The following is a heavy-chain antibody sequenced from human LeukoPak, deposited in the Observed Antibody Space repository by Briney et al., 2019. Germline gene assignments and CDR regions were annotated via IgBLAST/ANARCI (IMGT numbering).Heavy chain of an antibody. CDR1: GGSINTYY. CDR2: VYYSGRT. V-gene: IGHV4-59*01. Sequence: SETLSLTCTVSGGSINTYYWSWLRQPPGKGLEWIGFVYYSGRTSYNPSLKSRVTIPVDTSKSQFSLRLSSVTAADTAMYYCARLGLGDEACWFDPWGQGTLVTVSS. J-gene: IGHJ5*02. CDR3: ARLGLGDEACWFDP. D-gene: IGHD3-10*01.